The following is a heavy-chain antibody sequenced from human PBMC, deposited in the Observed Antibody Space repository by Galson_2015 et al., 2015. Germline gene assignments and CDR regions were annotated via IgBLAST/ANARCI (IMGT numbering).Heavy chain of an antibody. J-gene: IGHJ1*01. D-gene: IGHD1-26*01. CDR2: IGSSSGST. V-gene: IGHV3-48*02. Sequence: SLRLSCAASGFTFSNYAMNWVRQAPGKGLEWVSYIGSSSGSTYYADSVKGRFTISRDNAKNSLYLQMNSLRDEDTAVYYCARGQGGSYGYFQHWGQCTLVTVSS. CDR1: GFTFSNYA. CDR3: ARGQGGSYGYFQH.